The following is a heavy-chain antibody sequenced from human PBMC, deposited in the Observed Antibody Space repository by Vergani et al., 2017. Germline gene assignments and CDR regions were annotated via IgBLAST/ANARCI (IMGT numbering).Heavy chain of an antibody. CDR3: ARWPVPGWFDP. J-gene: IGHJ5*02. V-gene: IGHV4-30-4*01. CDR1: GDSINSPNYY. Sequence: QMQLQESGPGLVKPSQTLSLTCTVSGDSINSPNYYWTWIRQPPGKGLEWIGYIFHDGSTYYDPSLKSRVIMSIATSKNQFSLNMILVTAADTAVYYGARWPVPGWFDPWGRGTLVTVSS. CDR2: IFHDGST. D-gene: IGHD5-12*01.